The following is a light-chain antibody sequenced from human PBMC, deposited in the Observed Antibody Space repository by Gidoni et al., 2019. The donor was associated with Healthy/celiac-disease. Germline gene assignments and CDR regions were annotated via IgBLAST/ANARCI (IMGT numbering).Light chain of an antibody. CDR3: QQGYSTFLT. J-gene: IGKJ4*01. Sequence: DIQMTQSPSSLSASVGDRVTITCRASQSISSYLNWYQQKQGKAPKLLIYAASSLQSGVPSRFSGSGSGTDFTLTISSLQPEDFATYYCQQGYSTFLTFGGGTKVEIK. V-gene: IGKV1-39*01. CDR2: AAS. CDR1: QSISSY.